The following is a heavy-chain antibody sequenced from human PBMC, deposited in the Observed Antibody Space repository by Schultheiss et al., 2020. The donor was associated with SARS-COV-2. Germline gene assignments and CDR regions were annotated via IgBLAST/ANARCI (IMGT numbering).Heavy chain of an antibody. D-gene: IGHD2-2*01. Sequence: GGSLRLSCAGSEFTFSDYYMSWIRRAPGKGLEWLSHTSSGGTYTVYADSVKGRFTISRDNSKNTLYLQMNSLRAEDTAVYYCARANARSGMDVWGQGTTVTVSS. CDR2: TSSGGTYT. CDR1: EFTFSDYY. J-gene: IGHJ6*02. CDR3: ARANARSGMDV. V-gene: IGHV3-11*06.